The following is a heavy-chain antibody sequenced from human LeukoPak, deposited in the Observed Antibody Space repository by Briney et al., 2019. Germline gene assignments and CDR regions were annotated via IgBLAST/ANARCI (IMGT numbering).Heavy chain of an antibody. CDR1: GGSISSYY. J-gene: IGHJ4*02. CDR3: ARAFGELYPDY. CDR2: IYYSGST. V-gene: IGHV4-59*08. D-gene: IGHD3-10*01. Sequence: SETLSLTCTVSGGSISSYYWSWIRQPPGKGLEWIGYIYYSGSTNYNPSLKSRVTISVDTSKLQISLKLSSATAADTAVYYCARAFGELYPDYWGQGTLVTVSS.